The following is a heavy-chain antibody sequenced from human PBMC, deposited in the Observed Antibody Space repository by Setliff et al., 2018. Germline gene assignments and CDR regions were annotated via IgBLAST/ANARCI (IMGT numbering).Heavy chain of an antibody. Sequence: NPSEALSLTCTVSGGSISSGSYYWGWIRQPPGKGLEWIGIIYYSGSTYYNPSLKSRVTISVDTSKNQFSLTLSSVTAADTAVYYCARRGMSSSGFQGYFDYWGQGTLVTVSS. V-gene: IGHV4-39*01. D-gene: IGHD6-13*01. CDR3: ARRGMSSSGFQGYFDY. CDR1: GGSISSGSYY. J-gene: IGHJ4*02. CDR2: IYYSGST.